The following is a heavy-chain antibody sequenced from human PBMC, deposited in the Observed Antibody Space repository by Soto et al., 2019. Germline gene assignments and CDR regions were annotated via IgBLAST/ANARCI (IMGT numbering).Heavy chain of an antibody. Sequence: EVQLVESGGGLVQPGGSLRVSCAASGFTFSSYWMHWVRQAPGKGLVWVSRINSDGSSTSYADSVKGRLTISRDNAKNTLYLQMNSLRAEDTAIYYCARRGAVAGLHYWGQGTLVTVSS. D-gene: IGHD6-19*01. CDR1: GFTFSSYW. CDR3: ARRGAVAGLHY. J-gene: IGHJ4*02. CDR2: INSDGSST. V-gene: IGHV3-74*01.